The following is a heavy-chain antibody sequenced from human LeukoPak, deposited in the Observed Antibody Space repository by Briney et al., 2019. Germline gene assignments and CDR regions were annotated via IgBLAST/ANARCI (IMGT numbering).Heavy chain of an antibody. V-gene: IGHV4-34*01. D-gene: IGHD2-2*01. CDR2: INHSGST. CDR1: GGSLSSYY. Sequence: PSETLSLTCAVYGGSLSSYYWSWIRQPPGKGLEWIGEINHSGSTNYNPSLKSRVTISVDTSKNQFSLKLSSVTAADTAVYYCARGRPDIVLVPAAIYYWGQGTLVTVSS. J-gene: IGHJ4*02. CDR3: ARGRPDIVLVPAAIYY.